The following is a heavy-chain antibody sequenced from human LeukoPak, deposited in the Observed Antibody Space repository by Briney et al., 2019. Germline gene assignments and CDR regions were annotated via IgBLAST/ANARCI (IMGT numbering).Heavy chain of an antibody. CDR2: ISGSGGST. V-gene: IGHV3-23*01. CDR1: GFTFSSYA. J-gene: IGHJ4*02. CDR3: AKDRGYSYGPRHIDY. Sequence: GGSPRLSCAASGFTFSSYAMSWVRQAPGKGLEWVSAISGSGGSTYYADSVKGRFTISRDNSKNTLYLQMNSLRAEDTAVYYCAKDRGYSYGPRHIDYWGQGTLVTVSS. D-gene: IGHD5-18*01.